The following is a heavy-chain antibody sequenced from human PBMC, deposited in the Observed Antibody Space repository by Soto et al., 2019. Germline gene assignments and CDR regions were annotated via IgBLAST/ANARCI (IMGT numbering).Heavy chain of an antibody. D-gene: IGHD6-6*01. Sequence: GESLKISCAASGFTFSSDWMSWVRQAPGRGLEWVANIKHDGSEKYYVDSVMDRFTISRDNAKNSLSLQMNSLRAEDTAVYYCARGVHWGQGTLVTVSS. CDR3: ARGVH. J-gene: IGHJ4*02. CDR2: IKHDGSEK. V-gene: IGHV3-7*01. CDR1: GFTFSSDW.